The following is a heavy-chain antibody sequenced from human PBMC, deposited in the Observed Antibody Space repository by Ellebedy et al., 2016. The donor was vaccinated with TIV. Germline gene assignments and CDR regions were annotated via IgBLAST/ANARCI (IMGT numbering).Heavy chain of an antibody. CDR1: GETSSSHA. J-gene: IGHJ4*02. V-gene: IGHV1-69*04. Sequence: AASVKVSCKASGETSSSHALNWVRQAPGQGLEWVGRIIPILNVVNYARKFQGRVTITADRSTNIVYLELSSLRSEDTAVYYCARWGPYSGTFPGPFDFWGQGVLVTVSS. CDR3: ARWGPYSGTFPGPFDF. CDR2: IIPILNVV. D-gene: IGHD5-12*01.